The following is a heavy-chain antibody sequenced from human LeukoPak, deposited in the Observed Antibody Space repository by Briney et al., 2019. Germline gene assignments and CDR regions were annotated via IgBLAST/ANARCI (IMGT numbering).Heavy chain of an antibody. CDR2: IGTSDTTR. D-gene: IGHD6-19*01. V-gene: IGHV3-23*01. J-gene: IGHJ4*02. Sequence: GGSLSLSCAASGFTFSNYAMSWVRQAPGKGLEWVSAIGTSDTTRYSGDSVKGRFTISRDNSKNTLYLQINSLRAEDTAVYFCAKSFSGGRYSFDSWGQGTLVTVSS. CDR1: GFTFSNYA. CDR3: AKSFSGGRYSFDS.